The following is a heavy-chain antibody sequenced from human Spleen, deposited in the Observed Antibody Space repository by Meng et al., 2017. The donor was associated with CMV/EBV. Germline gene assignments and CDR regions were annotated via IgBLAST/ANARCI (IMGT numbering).Heavy chain of an antibody. CDR2: ISAYNGNT. Sequence: ASVKVSCKASGYTFTGYHIHWVRQAPGQGLEWMGWISAYNGNTNYAQKLQGRVTMTTDTSTSTAYMELRSLRSDDTAVYYCARVVGGGYCSSTSCYTTRGMDVWGQGTTVTVSS. D-gene: IGHD2-2*01. V-gene: IGHV1-18*04. CDR1: GYTFTGYH. J-gene: IGHJ6*02. CDR3: ARVVGGGYCSSTSCYTTRGMDV.